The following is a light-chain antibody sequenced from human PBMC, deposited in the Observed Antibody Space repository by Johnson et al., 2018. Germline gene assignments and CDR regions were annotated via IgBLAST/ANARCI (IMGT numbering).Light chain of an antibody. CDR1: SSNIGNNY. Sequence: QSVLTQPPSVSAAPGQKVTISCSGSSSNIGNNYVSWYQQLPGTAPKLLIYENNKRPSGIPDRFYGSKSGTSATLGITGLQTGDEADYYCGTWDSRLSAGNVFGTGTKLPVL. J-gene: IGLJ1*01. CDR2: ENN. V-gene: IGLV1-51*02. CDR3: GTWDSRLSAGNV.